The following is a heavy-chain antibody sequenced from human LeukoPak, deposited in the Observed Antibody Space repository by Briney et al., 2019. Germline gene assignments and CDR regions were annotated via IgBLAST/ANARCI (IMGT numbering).Heavy chain of an antibody. Sequence: GSLRLSCAASGFSVSNNYMSWVRQAPGKGLEWVSSISSSSSYIYYADSVKGRFTISRDNAKNSLYLQMNSLRAEDTAVYYCARENGSGKDYWGQGTLVTVSS. V-gene: IGHV3-21*01. CDR3: ARENGSGKDY. D-gene: IGHD3-10*01. J-gene: IGHJ4*02. CDR2: ISSSSSYI. CDR1: GFSVSNNY.